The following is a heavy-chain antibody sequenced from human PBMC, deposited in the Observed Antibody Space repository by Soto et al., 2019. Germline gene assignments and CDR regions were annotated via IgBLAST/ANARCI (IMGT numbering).Heavy chain of an antibody. CDR1: GFTVSSNY. CDR3: ARESQYYYIIGHSGLYCMDF. Sequence: GGSLRLSCAASGFTVSSNYMSWARQAPGKGLEWVSVIYSGGSTYYADSVKGRFTISRDNSKNTLYLQMNSLRAEDTAVYYCARESQYYYIIGHSGLYCMDFWGQGTTVTVSS. CDR2: IYSGGST. J-gene: IGHJ6*02. V-gene: IGHV3-53*01. D-gene: IGHD3-22*01.